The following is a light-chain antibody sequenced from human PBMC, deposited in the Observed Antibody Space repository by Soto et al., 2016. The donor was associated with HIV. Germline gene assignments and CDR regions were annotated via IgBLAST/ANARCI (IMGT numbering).Light chain of an antibody. CDR3: KSRDSSGNHPHVV. J-gene: IGLJ2*01. CDR1: SLRSYY. V-gene: IGLV3-19*01. CDR2: GKN. Sequence: SSELTRDPAVSVALGQTVRITCQGDSLRSYYASWYQQKPGQAPLLVIYGKNKRPSGIPDRFSGFTSGNTAFLTITGAQAEDEADYYCKSRDSSGNHPHVVFGGGTKLTVL.